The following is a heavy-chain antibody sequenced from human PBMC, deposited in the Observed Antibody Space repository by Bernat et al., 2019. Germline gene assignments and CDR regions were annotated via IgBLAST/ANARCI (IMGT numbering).Heavy chain of an antibody. D-gene: IGHD3-3*01. Sequence: EVQLVESGGGLVQPGGSLRLPCAASGFTFSSYAMSWVRQAPGKGLEWVSAISGSGGSTYYADSVKGRFTISRDNSKNTLYLQMNSLRAEDTAVYYCARMYDFWSGYFDYWGQGTLVTVSS. CDR1: GFTFSSYA. J-gene: IGHJ4*02. CDR3: ARMYDFWSGYFDY. CDR2: ISGSGGST. V-gene: IGHV3-23*04.